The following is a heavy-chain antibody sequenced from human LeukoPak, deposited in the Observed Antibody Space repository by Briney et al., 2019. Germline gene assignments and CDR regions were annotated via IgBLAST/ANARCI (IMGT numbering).Heavy chain of an antibody. D-gene: IGHD3-9*01. CDR1: GGSISSSSYY. CDR3: ARNDIRYFDWLFPPHGAFDI. CDR2: IYYSGST. J-gene: IGHJ3*02. Sequence: SETLSLTCTVSGGSISSSSYYWGWIRQPPGKGLEWIGSIYYSGSTYYNPSLKSRVTISVDTSKNQFSLKLSSVTAADTAVYYCARNDIRYFDWLFPPHGAFDIWGQGTMVTVSS. V-gene: IGHV4-39*01.